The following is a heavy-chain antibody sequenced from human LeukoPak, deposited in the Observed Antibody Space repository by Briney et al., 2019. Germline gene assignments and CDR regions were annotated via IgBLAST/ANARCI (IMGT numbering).Heavy chain of an antibody. Sequence: GGSLRLSCAASGFTFSSYGMHWVRQAPGKGLDWVAVISNDGSKKYYADSVKGRFTISRDNSKTTLSLHVSRLRTQDTAVYYCAKDRYSYAFEYSDSWGQGTLVTVSS. CDR3: AKDRYSYAFEYSDS. CDR1: GFTFSSYG. J-gene: IGHJ4*02. V-gene: IGHV3-30*18. D-gene: IGHD5-18*01. CDR2: ISNDGSKK.